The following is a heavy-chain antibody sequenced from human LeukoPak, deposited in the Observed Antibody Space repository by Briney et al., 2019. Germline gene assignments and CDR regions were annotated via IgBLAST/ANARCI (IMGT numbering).Heavy chain of an antibody. V-gene: IGHV3-23*01. CDR3: TPPVDTAMVKSFDY. CDR1: GFTFSSYA. D-gene: IGHD5-18*01. J-gene: IGHJ4*02. CDR2: ISGSGGST. Sequence: PGGSLRLSCAASGFTFSSYAMSWVRQAPGKGLEWVSAISGSGGSTYYADSVKGRFTISRDNSKSTLYLQMNSLRAEDTAVYYCTPPVDTAMVKSFDYWGQGTLVTVSS.